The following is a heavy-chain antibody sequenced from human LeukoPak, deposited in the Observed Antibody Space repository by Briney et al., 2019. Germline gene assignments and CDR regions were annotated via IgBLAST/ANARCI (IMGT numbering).Heavy chain of an antibody. CDR1: GGSFSGYY. CDR2: INHSGST. CDR3: ARGPNIAAAGINY. D-gene: IGHD6-13*01. J-gene: IGHJ4*02. V-gene: IGHV4-34*01. Sequence: PSETLSLTCAVYGGSFSGYYWSWIRQPPGQGLEWIGEINHSGSTNYNPSLKSRVTISVDTSKNQFSLKLSSATAADTAVYYCARGPNIAAAGINYWGQGALFTVSS.